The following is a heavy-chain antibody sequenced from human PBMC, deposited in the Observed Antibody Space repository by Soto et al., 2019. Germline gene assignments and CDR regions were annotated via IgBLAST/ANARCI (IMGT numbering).Heavy chain of an antibody. D-gene: IGHD4-17*01. J-gene: IGHJ4*02. V-gene: IGHV1-8*02. CDR2: MNPSTGHS. Sequence: QVQLVQSGAEVKKPGASVKVSCKAFGSAFKTYDSHWVRQATGQGLEWLGWMNPSTGHSVPGWKFQGRVRLTSNSSSSTTFMELTNLRSDDTAVYYCATTVIFPDLVDSWGQGTLVTVYS. CDR3: ATTVIFPDLVDS. CDR1: GSAFKTYD.